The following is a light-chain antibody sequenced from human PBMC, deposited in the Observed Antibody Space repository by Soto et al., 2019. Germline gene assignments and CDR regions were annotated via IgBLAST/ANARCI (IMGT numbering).Light chain of an antibody. CDR3: QSYDNNLSGWV. CDR2: GNS. J-gene: IGLJ3*02. Sequence: SVLTQPPSVSGAPGQRVTISCTGSSSNIGAGYDVHWYQQLPGTAPKLLIYGNSNRPSGVPDRFSGSKSGTSASLAVTGLQAEDEADYYCQSYDNNLSGWVFGGGTKVTVL. CDR1: SSNIGAGYD. V-gene: IGLV1-40*01.